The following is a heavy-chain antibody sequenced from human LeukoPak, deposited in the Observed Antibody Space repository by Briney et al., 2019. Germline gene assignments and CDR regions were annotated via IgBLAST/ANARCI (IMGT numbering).Heavy chain of an antibody. J-gene: IGHJ4*02. V-gene: IGHV3-74*01. CDR3: ARMGVRGVIRNLDY. CDR2: INSDGTST. Sequence: GGSLRLSCAASGFTFISYWMHWVRQTPGKGLVWVSRINSDGTSTSYADSVKGRFTISRDNTKNTLYLQMNSLRAEDTAVYYCARMGVRGVIRNLDYWGQGTLVTVSS. D-gene: IGHD3-10*01. CDR1: GFTFISYW.